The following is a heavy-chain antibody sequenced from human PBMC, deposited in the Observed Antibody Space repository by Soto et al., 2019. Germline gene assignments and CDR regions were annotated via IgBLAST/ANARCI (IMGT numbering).Heavy chain of an antibody. CDR1: GFTFSSYA. CDR3: ARDEGQWLAPLASGMDV. D-gene: IGHD6-19*01. V-gene: IGHV3-30-3*01. Sequence: VQLVESGGGVVQPGRSLRLSCAASGFTFSSYAMHWVRQAPGKGLEWVAVISYDGSNKYYADSVKGRFIISRDNSKNTLYLQMNSLRAEDTAVYYCARDEGQWLAPLASGMDVWGQGTTVTVSS. J-gene: IGHJ6*02. CDR2: ISYDGSNK.